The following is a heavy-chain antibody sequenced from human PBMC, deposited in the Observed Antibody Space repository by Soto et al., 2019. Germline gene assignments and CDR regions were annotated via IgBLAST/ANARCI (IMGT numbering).Heavy chain of an antibody. CDR3: ARTLYDFWSGHQRYFDL. J-gene: IGHJ2*01. V-gene: IGHV4-59*01. Sequence: QVQLQESGPGLVKPSETLSLTCTVSGGSISSYYWSWIRQPPGKGLEWIGYIYYSGSTNYNPSLKSRVTISVDTSKNQFSLKLSSVTAADTAVYYCARTLYDFWSGHQRYFDLWGRGTLVTVSS. CDR1: GGSISSYY. CDR2: IYYSGST. D-gene: IGHD3-3*01.